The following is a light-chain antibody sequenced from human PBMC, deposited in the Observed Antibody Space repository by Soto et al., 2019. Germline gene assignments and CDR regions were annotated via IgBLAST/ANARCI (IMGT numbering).Light chain of an antibody. CDR3: CLYAGRTTFFYV. CDR2: EVT. J-gene: IGLJ1*01. CDR1: SSDIGSYNL. V-gene: IGLV2-23*02. Sequence: QSVLTQPASVSGSPGQSITISCTGTSSDIGSYNLVSWYQQLPGKAPRVIIYEVTKRPSGVAHRFSGSKSGNTASLTISGLQAEDEADYHCCLYAGRTTFFYVFGTGTKLTVL.